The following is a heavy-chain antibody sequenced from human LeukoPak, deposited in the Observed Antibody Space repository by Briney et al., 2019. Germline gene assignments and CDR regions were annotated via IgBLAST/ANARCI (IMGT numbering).Heavy chain of an antibody. CDR1: GFTFSSYE. J-gene: IGHJ4*02. V-gene: IGHV3-48*03. CDR2: ISSGSTI. Sequence: GGSLRLSCAASGFTFSSYEMNWVRQAPGKGLEWVSYISSGSTIYYADSVKGRFTISRDNAKNSLYLQMNSLRAEDTAVYYCARSGILTGRYFDYWGQGTLVTVSS. CDR3: ARSGILTGRYFDY. D-gene: IGHD3-9*01.